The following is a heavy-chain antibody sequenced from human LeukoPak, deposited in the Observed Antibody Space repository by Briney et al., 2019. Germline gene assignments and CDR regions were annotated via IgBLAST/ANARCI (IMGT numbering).Heavy chain of an antibody. CDR2: IYPRDGST. J-gene: IGHJ4*02. CDR1: GHTFTSNY. Sequence: ASVKVSCKASGHTFTSNYIHWVRQAPGQGLEWMGMIYPRDGSTSYAQKFQGRVTVTRDASTSTVHMELSGLRSEDTAVYYCARDQEGFDYWGQGTLVTVSS. V-gene: IGHV1-46*01. CDR3: ARDQEGFDY.